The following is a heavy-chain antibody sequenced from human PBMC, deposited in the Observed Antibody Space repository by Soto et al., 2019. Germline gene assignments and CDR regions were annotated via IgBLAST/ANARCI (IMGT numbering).Heavy chain of an antibody. CDR2: AYYSGST. CDR1: GGSISNYY. J-gene: IGHJ4*02. D-gene: IGHD3-3*01. CDR3: ASYNFGVFFDY. Sequence: PSETLSLTCSVSGGSISNYYWSWIRQSPGKGLEWIGYAYYSGSTNYNPSLKSRVAISVDTSKNQFSLKLTSVTAADTAVYYCASYNFGVFFDYWGQGTLVTVSS. V-gene: IGHV4-59*01.